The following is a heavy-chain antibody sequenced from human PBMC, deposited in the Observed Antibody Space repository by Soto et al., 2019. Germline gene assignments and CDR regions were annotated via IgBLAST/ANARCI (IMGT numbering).Heavy chain of an antibody. CDR1: GGTFSSYT. CDR3: ARVPGNPGHYYYGMDV. J-gene: IGHJ6*02. CDR2: IIPILGIA. D-gene: IGHD3-10*01. Sequence: SVKVSCKASGGTFSSYTISWVRQAPGQGLEWMGRIIPILGIANYAQKFQGRVTITADKSTSTAYMELSSLRSEDTAVYYCARVPGNPGHYYYGMDVWGQGTTVTVSS. V-gene: IGHV1-69*02.